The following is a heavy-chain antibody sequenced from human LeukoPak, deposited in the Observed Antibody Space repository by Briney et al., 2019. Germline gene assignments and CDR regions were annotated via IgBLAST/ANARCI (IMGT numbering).Heavy chain of an antibody. CDR1: GFTFSSYA. J-gene: IGHJ4*02. CDR3: ARECMRYSGSWYSFDY. CDR2: ISYDGSNK. Sequence: GGSLRLSCAASGFTFSSYAMHWVRQAPGKGLEWVAVISYDGSNKYYADSVKGRFTISRDNSKNTLYLQMNSLRAEDTAVYYCARECMRYSGSWYSFDYWGQGTLVTVSS. V-gene: IGHV3-30-3*01. D-gene: IGHD6-13*01.